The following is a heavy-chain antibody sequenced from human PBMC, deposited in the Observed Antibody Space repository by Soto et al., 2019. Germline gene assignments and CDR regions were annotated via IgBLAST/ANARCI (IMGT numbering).Heavy chain of an antibody. Sequence: QVQLQQWGAGLLKPSETLSLTCAVYGGSFSGYYWSWIRQPPGKGLEWIGEINHSGSTNYNPSLKSRVTISVDTSKNQFSLELSSVTAADTAVYYCARAVMVRGVIIYYFDYWGQGTLVTVSS. D-gene: IGHD3-10*01. CDR2: INHSGST. CDR3: ARAVMVRGVIIYYFDY. V-gene: IGHV4-34*01. CDR1: GGSFSGYY. J-gene: IGHJ4*02.